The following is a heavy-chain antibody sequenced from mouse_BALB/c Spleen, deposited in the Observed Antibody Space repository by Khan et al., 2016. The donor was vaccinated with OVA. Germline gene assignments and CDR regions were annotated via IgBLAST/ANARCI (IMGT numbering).Heavy chain of an antibody. Sequence: QVQLQQSGAELAKPGASVKMSCKASGYTFTSHWMHWIKQRPGQGLEWIGYINPTSGYTDYNQKFKDKATLTADKSSSTAYMQLSSLTSDDSAVYYCARDRIDYWGQGTALTVSS. CDR1: GYTFTSHW. J-gene: IGHJ2*01. CDR2: INPTSGYT. V-gene: IGHV1-7*01. CDR3: ARDRIDY.